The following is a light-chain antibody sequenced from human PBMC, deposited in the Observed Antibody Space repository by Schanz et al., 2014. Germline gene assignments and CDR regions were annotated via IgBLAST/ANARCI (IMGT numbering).Light chain of an antibody. V-gene: IGKV1-5*01. J-gene: IGKJ1*01. CDR3: QQYNSYPWT. CDR1: QSISTW. CDR2: DAS. Sequence: DIQMTQSPSTLSASVGDRVTITCRASQSISTWLAWYQQKPGKAPKFLIYDASSLESGVPSRFSGSGSGTEFTLTISSLQPDDFATYHCQQYNSYPWTFGQGTKVEIK.